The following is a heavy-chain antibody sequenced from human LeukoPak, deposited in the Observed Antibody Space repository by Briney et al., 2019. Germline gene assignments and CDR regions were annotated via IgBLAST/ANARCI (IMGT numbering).Heavy chain of an antibody. V-gene: IGHV3-21*01. D-gene: IGHD3-10*01. J-gene: IGHJ6*03. Sequence: PGGSLTLSCAASGFTFSSYSMSWVRQAPGKGLEWVSSISGSSSYIYYADSLKGRFTISRDNAKNSLYLQMNSLRAEDTAVYYCARDLLGYNNYYRDVGGKGTTVTVSS. CDR1: GFTFSSYS. CDR3: ARDLLGYNNYYRDV. CDR2: ISGSSSYI.